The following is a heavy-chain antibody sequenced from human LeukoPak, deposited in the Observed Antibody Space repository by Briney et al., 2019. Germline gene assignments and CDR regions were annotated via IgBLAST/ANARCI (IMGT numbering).Heavy chain of an antibody. CDR2: IHYTGNT. J-gene: IGHJ4*02. D-gene: IGHD6-19*01. V-gene: IGHV4-59*01. CDR1: GGSITNYY. CDR3: AGSPNPYYFDF. Sequence: PSETLSLTCTVSGGSITNYYWTWIRQSPEKGLEWIGYIHYTGNTNYNPSLKSRVTILLDASKNQFSLNLYSVTAADTAVYYCAGSPNPYYFDFWGQGSLVTVSS.